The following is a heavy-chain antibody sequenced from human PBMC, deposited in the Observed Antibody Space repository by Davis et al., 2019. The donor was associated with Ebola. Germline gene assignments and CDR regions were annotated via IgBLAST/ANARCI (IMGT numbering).Heavy chain of an antibody. D-gene: IGHD5-24*01. J-gene: IGHJ3*02. Sequence: ASVKVSCKASGYTFTSYYLHWVRQAPGQGLEWMGKINPSAGSTTYAQKFQGRVTMTKDTSTSTVYMELSSLRSEDTAVYYCARVKTFRRNGYNSPDDAFDIWGQGTMVTVSS. CDR3: ARVKTFRRNGYNSPDDAFDI. CDR1: GYTFTSYY. CDR2: INPSAGST. V-gene: IGHV1-46*01.